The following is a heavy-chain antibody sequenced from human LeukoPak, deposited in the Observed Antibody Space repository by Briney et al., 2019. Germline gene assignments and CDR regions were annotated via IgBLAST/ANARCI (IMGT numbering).Heavy chain of an antibody. J-gene: IGHJ4*02. CDR1: GGPISSGGYS. V-gene: IGHV4-30-2*01. CDR3: ARLVAATGNFDY. D-gene: IGHD6-13*01. Sequence: KPSETLSLTCAVSGGPISSGGYSWSWIRQPPGKGLEWIGYIYHSGSTYYNPSLKSRVTISVDRSKNQFSLKLSSVTAADTAVYYCARLVAATGNFDYWGQGTLVTVSS. CDR2: IYHSGST.